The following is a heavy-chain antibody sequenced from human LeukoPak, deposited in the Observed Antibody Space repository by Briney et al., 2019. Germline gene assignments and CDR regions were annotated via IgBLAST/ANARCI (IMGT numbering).Heavy chain of an antibody. V-gene: IGHV4-34*01. CDR3: ARGGPIYGF. Sequence: SETLSLTCAVYGGSFSGYYWSWIRQPPGKGLEWNGEINHSGSTNYNPSLKSRVTISVDTSKNQFSLKLSSVTAADTAVYYCARGGPIYGFWGQGTLVTVSS. CDR1: GGSFSGYY. D-gene: IGHD4-17*01. CDR2: INHSGST. J-gene: IGHJ4*02.